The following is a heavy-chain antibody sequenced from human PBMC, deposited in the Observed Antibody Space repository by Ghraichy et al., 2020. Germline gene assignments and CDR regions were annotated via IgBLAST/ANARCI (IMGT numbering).Heavy chain of an antibody. CDR2: MNPNSGGT. J-gene: IGHJ4*02. D-gene: IGHD3-3*01. CDR3: AKDSSFGVVVRPPDY. Sequence: ASVKVSCKASGYSFTDYFIDWVRQAPGQGLEWVGRMNPNSGGTEFAQKFQGRVTMTRDTSISTAYMELRKLTSDDTAVYYCAKDSSFGVVVRPPDYWGQGTLVTVSS. CDR1: GYSFTDYF. V-gene: IGHV1-2*02.